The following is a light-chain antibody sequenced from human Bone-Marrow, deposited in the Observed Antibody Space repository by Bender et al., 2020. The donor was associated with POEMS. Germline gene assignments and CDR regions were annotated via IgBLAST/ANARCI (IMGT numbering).Light chain of an antibody. CDR3: QSYDSTLRGLV. CDR1: SSNIGANYD. J-gene: IGLJ3*02. CDR2: GNE. Sequence: QSVLTQPPSVSGAPGQRVTISCTGTSSNIGANYDVHWYRPLPGTAPKLPIYGNENRPSGVPDRFSASTSGASGSLAISGLQPEDEADYYCQSYDSTLRGLVFGGGTKVTVL. V-gene: IGLV1-40*03.